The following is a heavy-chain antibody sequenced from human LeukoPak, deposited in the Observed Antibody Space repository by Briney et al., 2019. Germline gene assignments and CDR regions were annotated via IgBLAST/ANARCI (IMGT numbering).Heavy chain of an antibody. J-gene: IGHJ4*02. V-gene: IGHV3-23*01. CDR3: AKDRYSGSYYFDY. Sequence: GGSLRFSCAASGFTFSSYAMSWVRQAPGKGLEWVSAISGSGGSTYYADSVKGRFTISRDNSKNTLYLQMNSLRAEDTAVYYCAKDRYSGSYYFDYWGQGTLVTVSS. D-gene: IGHD1-26*01. CDR2: ISGSGGST. CDR1: GFTFSSYA.